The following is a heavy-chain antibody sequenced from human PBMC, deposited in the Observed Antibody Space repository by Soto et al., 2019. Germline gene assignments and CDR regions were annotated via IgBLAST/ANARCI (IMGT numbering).Heavy chain of an antibody. CDR1: GFTFSDYG. D-gene: IGHD5-18*01. V-gene: IGHV3-30*03. CDR2: ILYDGSNK. CDR3: ARERLSGYTYGSPYYYYYYGMDV. Sequence: PGGSLRLSCAASGFTFSDYGIHWVRQAPGKGLEWVALILYDGSNKYYTDSVKGRFTISRDNSKNTLYLQMNSLRAEDTAVYYCARERLSGYTYGSPYYYYYYGMDVWGQGTTVTVSS. J-gene: IGHJ6*02.